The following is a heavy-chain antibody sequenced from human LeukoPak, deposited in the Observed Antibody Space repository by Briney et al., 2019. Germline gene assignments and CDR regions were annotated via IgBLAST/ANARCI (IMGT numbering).Heavy chain of an antibody. CDR3: ASTDCSGGSCYLRGPNYYYMDV. Sequence: GASVKVSCKASGGTFSSYAISWVRQAPGQGLEWMGGIIPIFGTANYAQKFQGRVTITADESTSTAYMGLSSLRSEDTAVYYCASTDCSGGSCYLRGPNYYYMDVWGKGTTVTVSS. J-gene: IGHJ6*03. CDR2: IIPIFGTA. V-gene: IGHV1-69*13. D-gene: IGHD2-15*01. CDR1: GGTFSSYA.